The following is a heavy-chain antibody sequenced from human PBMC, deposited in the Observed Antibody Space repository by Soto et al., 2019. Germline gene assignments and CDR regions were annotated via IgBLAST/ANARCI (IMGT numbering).Heavy chain of an antibody. CDR3: AKGKGVGATPDGANC. Sequence: EVQVLESGGGLVQPGGSLRLSCAASGFIFGNFGMNWVRQAPGKGLEWVSGVRSDGDTTYNAESVEGRFTVFRDTSRNTVELQMNNLRAEDTAIYYCAKGKGVGATPDGANCWGQGTLVTVSS. CDR1: GFIFGNFG. J-gene: IGHJ4*02. CDR2: VRSDGDTT. D-gene: IGHD1-26*01. V-gene: IGHV3-23*01.